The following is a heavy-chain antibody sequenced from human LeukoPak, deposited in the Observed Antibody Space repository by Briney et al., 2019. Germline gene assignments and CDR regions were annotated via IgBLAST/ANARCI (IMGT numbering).Heavy chain of an antibody. J-gene: IGHJ3*02. CDR2: IYHSGST. Sequence: PSQTLSLTCTVSGGSISSGDYYWSWIRQPPGRGLEWIGYIYHSGSTYYNPSLKSRVTISVDRSKNQFSLKLSSVTAADTAVYYCARDEIAVAGKGTFDIWGQGTMVTVSS. V-gene: IGHV4-30-4*08. CDR3: ARDEIAVAGKGTFDI. D-gene: IGHD6-19*01. CDR1: GGSISSGDYY.